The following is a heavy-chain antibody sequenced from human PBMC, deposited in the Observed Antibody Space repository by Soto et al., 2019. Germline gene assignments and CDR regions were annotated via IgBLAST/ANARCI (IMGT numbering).Heavy chain of an antibody. J-gene: IGHJ5*02. CDR3: ARLGPYASGTYSFRHNRFDP. V-gene: IGHV3-53*01. Sequence: PGGSLRLSCAASGFTVSTSQMTWVRQAPGKGLEWVSVIFIGGTTQYAESVKGRFTISRDKSENTVVLQMNSVRAEDTAVYYCARLGPYASGTYSFRHNRFDPSGQGTHVTVSS. D-gene: IGHD3-10*01. CDR1: GFTVSTSQ. CDR2: IFIGGTT.